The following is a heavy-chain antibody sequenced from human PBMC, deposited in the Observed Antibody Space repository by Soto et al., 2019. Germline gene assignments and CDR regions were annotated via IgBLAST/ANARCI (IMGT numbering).Heavy chain of an antibody. D-gene: IGHD3-3*01. Sequence: SETLSLTCTVSGGSISSYYWSWIRQPPGKGLEWIGYIYYSGSTNYNPSLKSRVTISVDTSKNQFSLKLSSVTAADTAVYYCARVYYDFWSGYYHEGHYFDYWGQGTLVTVS. CDR3: ARVYYDFWSGYYHEGHYFDY. CDR1: GGSISSYY. CDR2: IYYSGST. J-gene: IGHJ4*02. V-gene: IGHV4-59*01.